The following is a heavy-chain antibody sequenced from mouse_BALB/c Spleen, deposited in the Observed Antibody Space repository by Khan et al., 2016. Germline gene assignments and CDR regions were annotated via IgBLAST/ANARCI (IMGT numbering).Heavy chain of an antibody. Sequence: EVQLVESGPSLAKPSQTLSLTCSVTGDSITSGHWNWIRKFPGNKFDFMGYISHSGDSYYNPSLKSRISITRDTSKTQYYLQLHSVTTEDTATYYCATWDYYGSAFAYWGQGTLVIVSA. V-gene: IGHV3-8*02. CDR3: ATWDYYGSAFAY. D-gene: IGHD1-2*01. J-gene: IGHJ3*01. CDR1: GDSITSGH. CDR2: ISHSGDS.